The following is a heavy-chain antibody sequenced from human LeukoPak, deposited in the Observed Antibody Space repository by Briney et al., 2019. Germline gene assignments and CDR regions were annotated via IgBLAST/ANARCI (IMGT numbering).Heavy chain of an antibody. V-gene: IGHV1-69*13. CDR1: GGTFSSYA. CDR3: AREVGGITGTTSKTNWFDP. J-gene: IGHJ5*02. CDR2: IIPIFGTA. D-gene: IGHD1-7*01. Sequence: SVKVSCKASGGTFSSYAISWVRQAPGQGLEWMGGIIPIFGTANYAQKFQGRVTITADESTSTAYMELSSLRSEDTAVYYCAREVGGITGTTSKTNWFDPWGQGTLVTVSS.